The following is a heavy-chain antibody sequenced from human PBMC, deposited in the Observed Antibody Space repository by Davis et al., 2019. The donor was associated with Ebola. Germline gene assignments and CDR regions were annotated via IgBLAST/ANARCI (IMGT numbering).Heavy chain of an antibody. Sequence: GESLKISCAASGFTFSSYGMHWVRQAPGKGLEWVAVISYDGSNKYYADSVEGRFTISRDNSKNTLYLQMNSLRAEDTAVYYCAKDDYHSGSPFDYWGQGTLVTVSS. CDR1: GFTFSSYG. V-gene: IGHV3-30*18. CDR3: AKDDYHSGSPFDY. J-gene: IGHJ4*02. D-gene: IGHD1-26*01. CDR2: ISYDGSNK.